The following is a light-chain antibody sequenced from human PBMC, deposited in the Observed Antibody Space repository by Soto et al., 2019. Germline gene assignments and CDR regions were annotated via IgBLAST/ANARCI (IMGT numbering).Light chain of an antibody. CDR2: AAS. Sequence: DIQMTQSPSSLSASVGDRVSITCRTSQGIETYLNWYQQKSGKAPKLLIYAASSLQSGVPSRFSGSGSGTNFSLTINSLQPEDYATYYCQQSYNIQALTFGGGTKVDIK. CDR1: QGIETY. CDR3: QQSYNIQALT. J-gene: IGKJ4*01. V-gene: IGKV1-39*01.